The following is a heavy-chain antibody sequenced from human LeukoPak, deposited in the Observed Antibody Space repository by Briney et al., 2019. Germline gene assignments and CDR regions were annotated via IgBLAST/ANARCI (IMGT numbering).Heavy chain of an antibody. CDR1: GGSFSGYY. Sequence: SETLSLTCAVYGGSFSGYYWSGIRQPPGKGLEWIGEINHSGSTNYNPSLKSRVTMSVDTSKNQFSLKVNSMTAADTAVYYCARVDYGDYSKDFDYWGQGTLVTVSS. CDR3: ARVDYGDYSKDFDY. V-gene: IGHV4-34*01. J-gene: IGHJ4*02. D-gene: IGHD4-17*01. CDR2: INHSGST.